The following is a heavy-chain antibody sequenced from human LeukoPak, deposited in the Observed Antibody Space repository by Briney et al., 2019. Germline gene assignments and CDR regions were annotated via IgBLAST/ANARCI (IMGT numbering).Heavy chain of an antibody. CDR1: GYTFTSYG. V-gene: IGHV1-18*01. J-gene: IGHJ4*02. CDR2: ISGYNGDT. Sequence: ASVKVSCKAFGYTFTSYGISWVRQAPGRGLEWMGWISGYNGDTNYAQKLQGRVTMTTDPSTSTAYMELGSLRSDDTAVYYCARDGNTLPSDYWGQGTLVTVSS. CDR3: ARDGNTLPSDY. D-gene: IGHD2/OR15-2a*01.